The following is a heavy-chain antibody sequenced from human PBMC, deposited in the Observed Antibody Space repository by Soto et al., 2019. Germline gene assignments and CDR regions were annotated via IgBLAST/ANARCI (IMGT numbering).Heavy chain of an antibody. Sequence: SETLSLTCAVSTYSISNGYFWGWVRQPPGKGLEWIGTLSHSGSTSYNPSLKSRVTMSLDESKNQFSLRLSSVTAADTAVYYCARSSPYLSAGVASFDYWGQGTLVTVSS. V-gene: IGHV4-38-2*01. J-gene: IGHJ4*02. CDR1: TYSISNGYF. CDR2: LSHSGST. D-gene: IGHD3-10*01. CDR3: ARSSPYLSAGVASFDY.